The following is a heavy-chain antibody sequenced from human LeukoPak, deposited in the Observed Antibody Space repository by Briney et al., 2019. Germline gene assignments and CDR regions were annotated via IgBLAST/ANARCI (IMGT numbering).Heavy chain of an antibody. V-gene: IGHV1-69*01. Sequence: ASVKVSCKASGGTFSSYAISWVRQAPGQGLEWMGGIIPIFGTANYAQKLQGRVTITADESTSTAYMELSSLRSEDTAVYYCARGGPPNPKNYYYYYGMDVWGKGTTVTVSS. J-gene: IGHJ6*04. CDR2: IIPIFGTA. CDR3: ARGGPPNPKNYYYYYGMDV. CDR1: GGTFSSYA. D-gene: IGHD3-10*01.